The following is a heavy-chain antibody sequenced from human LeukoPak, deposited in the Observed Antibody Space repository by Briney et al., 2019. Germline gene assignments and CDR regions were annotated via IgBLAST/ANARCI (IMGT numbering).Heavy chain of an antibody. D-gene: IGHD1-1*01. CDR2: INSNSGAT. V-gene: IGHV1-2*02. Sequence: AAVTDSCMASLCTFHIHYSHWVRPAPGKGVAWVGWINSNSGATQYAQEFQGRVIMTTDTSITTVYMELSRLTSDDTAVYYCARETTEADDYWGQGTLVTVSS. CDR3: ARETTEADDY. CDR1: LCTFHIHY. J-gene: IGHJ4*02.